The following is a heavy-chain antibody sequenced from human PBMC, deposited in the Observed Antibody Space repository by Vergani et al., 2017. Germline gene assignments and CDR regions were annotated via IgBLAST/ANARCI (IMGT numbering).Heavy chain of an antibody. Sequence: QLQLQESGSGLVKPSQTLSLTCAVSGGSISSGGYSWSWLRQPPGKGLEWIGYIYHSGSTYYNPSLKSRVTISVDRSKNQFSLKLSAVTAADTAVYYCGRGGWFGELLPFDYWGQGTLVTVSS. CDR3: GRGGWFGELLPFDY. J-gene: IGHJ4*02. V-gene: IGHV4-30-2*01. CDR2: IYHSGST. CDR1: GGSISSGGYS. D-gene: IGHD3-10*01.